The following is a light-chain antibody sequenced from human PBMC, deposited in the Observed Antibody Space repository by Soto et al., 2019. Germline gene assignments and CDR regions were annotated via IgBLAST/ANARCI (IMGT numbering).Light chain of an antibody. Sequence: EIVLTQSPATLSLSPGERATLSCRASQSVSSYLAWYQQKPGQAPRLLIYDASNRATGIPARFSGSGSGTDFTLTISSLEPEDSAVYYCQQRSNWPPYMYTFGQGTKVDIK. CDR1: QSVSSY. V-gene: IGKV3-11*01. CDR3: QQRSNWPPYMYT. J-gene: IGKJ2*01. CDR2: DAS.